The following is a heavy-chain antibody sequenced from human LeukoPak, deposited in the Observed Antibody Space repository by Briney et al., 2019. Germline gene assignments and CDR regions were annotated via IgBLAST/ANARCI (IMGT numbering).Heavy chain of an antibody. CDR1: GGSISSGNYH. V-gene: IGHV4-39*07. Sequence: SETLSLTCTVSGGSISSGNYHWAWIRQPPGKGLECIGSIRHSGNAYYNSSLESRVSISVDMSKNQFSLQLRSVTAADTAVYYCTRVRQGSQSDYWGQGTLVTVSS. CDR2: IRHSGNA. CDR3: TRVRQGSQSDY. J-gene: IGHJ4*02.